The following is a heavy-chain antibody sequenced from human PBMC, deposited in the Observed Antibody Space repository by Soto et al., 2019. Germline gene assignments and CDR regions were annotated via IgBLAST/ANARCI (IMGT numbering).Heavy chain of an antibody. CDR1: GGTFSSYA. J-gene: IGHJ4*02. D-gene: IGHD5-18*01. CDR2: IIPIFGTA. V-gene: IGHV1-69*06. Sequence: QVQLVQSGAEVKKPGSSVKVSCKASGGTFSSYAISWVRQAPGQGLEWMGGIIPIFGTANYAQKFQGRVTITADKSTSTAYMELSSLRSADTAVYYCATPRGLQLWFPFDSWGQGTLVPVSS. CDR3: ATPRGLQLWFPFDS.